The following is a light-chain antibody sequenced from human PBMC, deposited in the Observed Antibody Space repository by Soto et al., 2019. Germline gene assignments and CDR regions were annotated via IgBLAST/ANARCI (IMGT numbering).Light chain of an antibody. CDR1: QSLDNTN. V-gene: IGKV3-20*01. CDR3: QHYPHLLST. J-gene: IGKJ1*01. Sequence: IVLTQSPATLSLSLGERATLSCRASQSLDNTNLAWYQQKHGQTPRLFIHGVSNRATGIPDRFSGSRSETDFTLTITRLEPDDFAVYFCQHYPHLLSTFGQGTKVDI. CDR2: GVS.